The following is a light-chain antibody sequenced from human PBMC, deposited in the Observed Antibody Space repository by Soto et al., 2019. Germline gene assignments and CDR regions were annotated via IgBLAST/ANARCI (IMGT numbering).Light chain of an antibody. Sequence: EIVLTQSPATLSLSPGERATLSCRASQSISSHLAWYQQKPGQAPRLLIYGASNSATGIPARFSGRGSGTDFPLTISRLEPEDFAVYYCQQSINWPLTFGGWTKVEIK. V-gene: IGKV3-11*01. CDR2: GAS. CDR3: QQSINWPLT. CDR1: QSISSH. J-gene: IGKJ4*01.